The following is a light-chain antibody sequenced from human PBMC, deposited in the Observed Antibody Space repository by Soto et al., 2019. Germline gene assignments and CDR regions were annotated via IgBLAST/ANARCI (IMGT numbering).Light chain of an antibody. CDR2: DTS. CDR1: QTISNF. Sequence: EIVLTQSPATLSLSPGERATLSCRAGQTISNFLAWYQQKPGQAPRLLIYDTSNRATGIPARFSGSGSGTDFTLTISSLEPEDFAIYYCHQRSDWSLTFGGGTEVEIK. J-gene: IGKJ4*01. CDR3: HQRSDWSLT. V-gene: IGKV3-11*01.